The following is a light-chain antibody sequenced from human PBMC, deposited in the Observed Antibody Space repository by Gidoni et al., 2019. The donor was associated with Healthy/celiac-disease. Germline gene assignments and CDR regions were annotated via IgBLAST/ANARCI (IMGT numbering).Light chain of an antibody. CDR2: KDS. J-gene: IGLJ2*01. Sequence: YELTQPPSVSVSPGQTARITCSGDALPKQYAYWYQQKPGQAPVLVIYKDSERPSGIPERFSGSSSGTTVTLTISGVQAEDEADYYCQSADSSGTGVFGGGTKLTVL. CDR1: ALPKQY. CDR3: QSADSSGTGV. V-gene: IGLV3-25*03.